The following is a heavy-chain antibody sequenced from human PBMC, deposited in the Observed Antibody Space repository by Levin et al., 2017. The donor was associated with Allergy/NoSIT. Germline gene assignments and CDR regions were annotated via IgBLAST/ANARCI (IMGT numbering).Heavy chain of an antibody. D-gene: IGHD3-3*01. Sequence: SETLSLTCTVSGGSISSGDYYWSWIRQPPGKGLEWIGYIYYSGSTYYNPSLKSRVTISVDTSKNQFSLKLSSVTAADTAVYYCARGSSGFWSGYSNYYDYGMDVWGQGTTVTVSS. CDR2: IYYSGST. V-gene: IGHV4-30-4*01. CDR1: GGSISSGDYY. CDR3: ARGSSGFWSGYSNYYDYGMDV. J-gene: IGHJ6*02.